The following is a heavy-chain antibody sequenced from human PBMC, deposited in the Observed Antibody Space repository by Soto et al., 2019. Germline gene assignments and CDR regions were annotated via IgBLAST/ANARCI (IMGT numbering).Heavy chain of an antibody. D-gene: IGHD2-2*01. CDR1: GGSISSYY. Sequence: SETLSLTCTVSGGSISSYYWSWIRQPAGKGLEWIGRIYTSGSTNYNPSLKSRVTMSVDTSKNQFSLKLGSVTAADTAVYYCARDPQIADCSSTSCYYYYGMDVWGQGTTVTVSS. J-gene: IGHJ6*02. V-gene: IGHV4-4*07. CDR3: ARDPQIADCSSTSCYYYYGMDV. CDR2: IYTSGST.